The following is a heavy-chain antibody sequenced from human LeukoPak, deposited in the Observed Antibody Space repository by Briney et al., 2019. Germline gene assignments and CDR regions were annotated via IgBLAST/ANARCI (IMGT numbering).Heavy chain of an antibody. CDR2: IIPIFGTA. Sequence: SVKVSCKASGGTFSSYAISWVRQAPGQGLEWMGGIIPIFGTANYAQKFQGRVTITADESTSTAYMELSSLRSEDTAVYYCTTDSWSYDSSGYYYYWGQGTLVTVSS. D-gene: IGHD3-22*01. V-gene: IGHV1-69*01. CDR1: GGTFSSYA. J-gene: IGHJ4*02. CDR3: TTDSWSYDSSGYYYY.